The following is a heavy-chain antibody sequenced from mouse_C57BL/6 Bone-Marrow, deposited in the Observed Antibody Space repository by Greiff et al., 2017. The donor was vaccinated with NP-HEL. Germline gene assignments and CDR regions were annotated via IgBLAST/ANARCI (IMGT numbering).Heavy chain of an antibody. J-gene: IGHJ4*01. V-gene: IGHV1-55*01. Sequence: QVQLQQSGAELVKPGASVKMSCKASGYTFTSYWITWVKQRPGQGLEWIGDIYPGSGSTNYNEKFKSKATLTVDTSSSTAYMQLSSLTSEDSAVYYCARSRLYYDYHGAMDYWGQGTSVTVSS. CDR1: GYTFTSYW. CDR3: ARSRLYYDYHGAMDY. CDR2: IYPGSGST. D-gene: IGHD2-4*01.